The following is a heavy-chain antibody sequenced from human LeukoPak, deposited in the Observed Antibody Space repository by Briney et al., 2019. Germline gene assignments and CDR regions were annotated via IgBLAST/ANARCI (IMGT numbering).Heavy chain of an antibody. V-gene: IGHV3-43*02. CDR3: AKDIGGYSFAAEY. CDR1: GFTFDDYA. D-gene: IGHD5-18*01. CDR2: ISGDGGIT. J-gene: IGHJ4*02. Sequence: GRSLRLSCAASGFTFDDYAMHWVRQGPGKGLEWVSLISGDGGITYYGDSVKGRFTISRDNSKTSLYLQMNRLRPEETPLYYCAKDIGGYSFAAEYWGQGTLVTVSS.